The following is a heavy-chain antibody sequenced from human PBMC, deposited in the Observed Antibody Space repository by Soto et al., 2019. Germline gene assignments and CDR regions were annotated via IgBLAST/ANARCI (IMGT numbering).Heavy chain of an antibody. CDR3: ERGSGLGQAAFDI. Sequence: DVQLVESGGGLVQPGGSLRLSCAASGFTLSDYYMHWFRQAAGKGLEYVSAISYIGDNTYYANSVRGRFTISRDNSKNTLYPQMGSLRAEDMAVYYCERGSGLGQAAFDIWGQGTMVTVSS. CDR1: GFTLSDYY. V-gene: IGHV3-64*01. CDR2: ISYIGDNT. J-gene: IGHJ3*02. D-gene: IGHD1-1*01.